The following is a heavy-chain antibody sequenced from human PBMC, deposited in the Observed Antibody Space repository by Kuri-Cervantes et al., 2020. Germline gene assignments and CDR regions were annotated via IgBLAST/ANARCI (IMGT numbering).Heavy chain of an antibody. J-gene: IGHJ4*02. D-gene: IGHD1-26*01. Sequence: GSLRLSCTVSGGSISSYYWSWIRQPPGKGLEWIGYIYYSGSTNYNPSLKSRATISVDTSKNQFSLKLSSVTAADTAVYYCARGPRFRVGAINWGQGTLVTVSS. V-gene: IGHV4-59*01. CDR3: ARGPRFRVGAIN. CDR1: GGSISSYY. CDR2: IYYSGST.